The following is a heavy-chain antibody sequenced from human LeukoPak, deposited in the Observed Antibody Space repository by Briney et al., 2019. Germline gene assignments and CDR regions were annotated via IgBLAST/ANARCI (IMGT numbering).Heavy chain of an antibody. V-gene: IGHV4-30-2*01. D-gene: IGHD2-2*01. J-gene: IGHJ5*02. CDR1: GGSISSGGYY. CDR3: ARAVVVPAAGGNFDP. Sequence: SSQTLSLTCTVSGGSISSGGYYWSWIRQPPGKGLEWIGYIYHSGSTYYNPSLKSRVTISVDRSKNQFSLKLSSVTAADTAVYYCARAVVVPAAGGNFDPWGQGTLVTVSS. CDR2: IYHSGST.